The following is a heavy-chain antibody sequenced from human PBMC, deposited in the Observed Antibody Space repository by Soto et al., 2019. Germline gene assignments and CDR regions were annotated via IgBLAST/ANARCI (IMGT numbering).Heavy chain of an antibody. J-gene: IGHJ5*02. CDR1: GYTFTSYG. CDR3: AKDLGITRTPQAPNWGAP. V-gene: IGHV1-18*01. D-gene: IGHD1-20*01. CDR2: ISAYNGNT. Sequence: ASVKVSCKASGYTFTSYGISWVRQAPGQGLEWMGWISAYNGNTNYAQKLQGRVTMTTDTSTSTAYMELRSLRSDDTAVYYCAKDLGITRTPQAPNWGAPWGQGTLVTVSS.